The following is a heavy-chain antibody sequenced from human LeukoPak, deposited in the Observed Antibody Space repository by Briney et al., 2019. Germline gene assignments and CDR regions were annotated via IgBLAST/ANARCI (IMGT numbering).Heavy chain of an antibody. V-gene: IGHV4-4*07. CDR2: IYSGGST. D-gene: IGHD4-17*01. J-gene: IGHJ4*02. CDR3: AREGRYGDYEGY. CDR1: GASLNSYY. Sequence: SETLSLTCTVSGASLNSYYWSWIRQPAGKGLEWIGRIYSGGSTNHNPSLKSRVTLSVDTSKNQFSLRLSSLTVADTAVYYCAREGRYGDYEGYWGQGTLVTVSS.